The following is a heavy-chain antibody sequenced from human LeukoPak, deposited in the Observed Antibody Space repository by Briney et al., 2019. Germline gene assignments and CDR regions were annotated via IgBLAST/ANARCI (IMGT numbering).Heavy chain of an antibody. CDR3: ATYGDRGYDYPNLHYFDY. CDR2: ISGSGGST. V-gene: IGHV3-23*01. Sequence: GGSLRLSCAASGFTFSNYAMSWVRQAPGKGLEWVSAISGSGGSTYYADSVKGRFTISRDNSKNTLYLQMNSLRAEDTAVYYCATYGDRGYDYPNLHYFDYWGQGTLVTVSS. J-gene: IGHJ4*02. CDR1: GFTFSNYA. D-gene: IGHD5-12*01.